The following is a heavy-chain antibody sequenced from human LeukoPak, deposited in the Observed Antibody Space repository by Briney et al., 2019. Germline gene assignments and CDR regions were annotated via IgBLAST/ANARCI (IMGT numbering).Heavy chain of an antibody. CDR2: IKSKTDGGTT. D-gene: IGHD2-21*02. V-gene: IGHV3-15*01. CDR3: TTGAYCGGDCYSQDY. CDR1: GFTFSNAW. Sequence: GGSLRLSCAASGFTFSNAWMSWVRQAPGKGLEWVGRIKSKTDGGTTDYAAPVKGRFTISRDDSKNTLYLQISSLKTEDTAVYYCTTGAYCGGDCYSQDYWGQGTLVTVSS. J-gene: IGHJ4*02.